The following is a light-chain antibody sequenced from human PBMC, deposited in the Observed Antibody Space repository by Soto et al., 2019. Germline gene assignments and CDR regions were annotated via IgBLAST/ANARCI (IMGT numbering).Light chain of an antibody. CDR2: EVT. V-gene: IGLV2-14*01. CDR3: RAYTPTSPWV. CDR1: SSDV. J-gene: IGLJ3*02. Sequence: QSALSQPASVSASPGQSITISCIGSSSDVVSWYQQHPGKAPKLIIYEVTNRPSGVSNRFSGSKSGNTASLTISGLQADDEAHYYCRAYTPTSPWVFGGGTKLPVL.